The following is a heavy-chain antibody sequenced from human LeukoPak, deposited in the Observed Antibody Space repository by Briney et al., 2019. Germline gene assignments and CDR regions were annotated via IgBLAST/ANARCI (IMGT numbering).Heavy chain of an antibody. Sequence: GGSLRLSCVASGITFSSHAMTWVRQAPGKGLEWVSGVSGSGDSTYYADSVKGRFTISRDNSKNTQYLQMYSLRAEDTAVYYCAKKSAGQWLVQGGLDIWGQGTMVTVSS. V-gene: IGHV3-23*01. D-gene: IGHD6-19*01. CDR1: GITFSSHA. J-gene: IGHJ3*02. CDR2: VSGSGDST. CDR3: AKKSAGQWLVQGGLDI.